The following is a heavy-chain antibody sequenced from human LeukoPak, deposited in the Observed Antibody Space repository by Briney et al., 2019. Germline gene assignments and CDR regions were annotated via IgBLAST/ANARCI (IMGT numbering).Heavy chain of an antibody. CDR2: IYPGDSDT. CDR3: ARQAYYYDSSGYYHNGPYYFDY. V-gene: IGHV5-51*01. J-gene: IGHJ4*02. Sequence: GESLKISCKGSGYSFTSYWIGWVRQMPGKGLEWMGIIYPGDSDTRYSPSFQGQVTISADKSISTAYLQWSSLKASDTAMYHCARQAYYYDSSGYYHNGPYYFDYWGQGTLVTVSS. D-gene: IGHD3-22*01. CDR1: GYSFTSYW.